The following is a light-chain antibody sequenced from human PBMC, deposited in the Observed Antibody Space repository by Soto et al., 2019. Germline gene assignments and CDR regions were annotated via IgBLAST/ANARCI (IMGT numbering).Light chain of an antibody. Sequence: QSALTQPRSVSGSPGQSFTISCTGTSSDVGGSNHVSWYQHHPGKAPKVMIYDVSKRPSGVPDRFSGSKSGNTASLTISGLQAEDEADYYCCSFAGIYTFVFGTGTKLTVL. CDR1: SSDVGGSNH. CDR3: CSFAGIYTFV. J-gene: IGLJ1*01. V-gene: IGLV2-11*01. CDR2: DVS.